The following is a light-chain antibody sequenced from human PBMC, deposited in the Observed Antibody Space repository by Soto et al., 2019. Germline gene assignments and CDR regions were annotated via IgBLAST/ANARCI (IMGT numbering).Light chain of an antibody. CDR3: SSYTTSSTLI. V-gene: IGLV2-14*03. J-gene: IGLJ2*01. CDR2: DVT. Sequence: QSALTQPASVSGSPGQSITISCTGTNSDVGRYKLVSWYQQHPGKAPKLMIFDVTNRPSGVSNRFSGSKSGNTASLTISGLQAEDEADYYCSSYTTSSTLIFGGGNKLTVL. CDR1: NSDVGRYKL.